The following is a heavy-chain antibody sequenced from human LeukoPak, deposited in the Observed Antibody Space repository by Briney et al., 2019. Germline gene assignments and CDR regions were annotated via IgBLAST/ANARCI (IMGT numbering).Heavy chain of an antibody. J-gene: IGHJ4*02. D-gene: IGHD6-13*01. CDR3: AREPTYSSSWYTSCDY. CDR2: ITLSSSSI. Sequence: GGSLRLSCAASGFNFNNYNMNWVRQAPGKGLEWVSYITLSSSSIYHADSVKGRFTISRDNAKNSLYLQMNSLRAEDTAVYYCAREPTYSSSWYTSCDYWGQGTLVTVSS. V-gene: IGHV3-48*01. CDR1: GFNFNNYN.